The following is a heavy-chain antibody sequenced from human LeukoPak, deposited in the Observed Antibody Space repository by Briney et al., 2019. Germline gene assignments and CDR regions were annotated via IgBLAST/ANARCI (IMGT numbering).Heavy chain of an antibody. Sequence: GGSLRLSCAASGFTFSSYWMNWARQAPGKGLEWVASINHNGNVNYVDSVKGRFTISRDNAKNSLYLQMNSLRAEDTAVYYCAPPAGRFPDYWGQGTLVTVSS. CDR3: APPAGRFPDY. V-gene: IGHV3-7*03. J-gene: IGHJ4*02. CDR1: GFTFSSYW. CDR2: INHNGNV.